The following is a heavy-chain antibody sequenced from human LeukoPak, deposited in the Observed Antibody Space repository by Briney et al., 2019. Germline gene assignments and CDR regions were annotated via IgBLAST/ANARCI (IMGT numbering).Heavy chain of an antibody. CDR2: ISSDGTNK. D-gene: IGHD2-21*02. V-gene: IGHV3-30*18. J-gene: IGHJ4*02. Sequence: PGGSLRLSCAASGFTFSTYGMHWVRQAPGKGLEWVAVISSDGTNKFYRDSVKGRFTISRDNSKNTLYLQMNSLRAEDTAVYYCAKRAIYCGGDCAFDYWGQGNLVTVSS. CDR1: GFTFSTYG. CDR3: AKRAIYCGGDCAFDY.